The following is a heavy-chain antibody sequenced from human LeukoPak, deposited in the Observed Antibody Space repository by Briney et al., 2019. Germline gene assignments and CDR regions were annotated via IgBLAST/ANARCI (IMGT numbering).Heavy chain of an antibody. D-gene: IGHD3-10*02. Sequence: PSETLSLTCTVSGDSITTYYWSWIRQPPGKGLEWIGYIYYTGSSDYNPSLKSRVTISLDTSKNQFSLKLSSMTAADTAVYYCAKGMLAFDIWGQGTMVTVSS. CDR1: GDSITTYY. J-gene: IGHJ3*02. CDR2: IYYTGSS. V-gene: IGHV4-59*01. CDR3: AKGMLAFDI.